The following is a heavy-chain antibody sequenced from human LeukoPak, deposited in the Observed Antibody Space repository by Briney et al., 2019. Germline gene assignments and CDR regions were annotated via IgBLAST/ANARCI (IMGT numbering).Heavy chain of an antibody. J-gene: IGHJ4*02. V-gene: IGHV4-61*02. CDR2: IYTSGST. D-gene: IGHD3-3*01. CDR1: GGSISSGSYY. Sequence: SETLSLTCTVSGGSISSGSYYRSWIRQPAGKGLEWIGRIYTSGSTNYNPSLKSRVTISVDTSKNQFSLKLSSVTAADTAVYYCAREVTYYDFWSGSNFDYWGQGTLVTVSS. CDR3: AREVTYYDFWSGSNFDY.